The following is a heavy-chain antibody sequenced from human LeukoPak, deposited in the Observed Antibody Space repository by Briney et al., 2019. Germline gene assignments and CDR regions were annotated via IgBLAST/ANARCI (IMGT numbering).Heavy chain of an antibody. J-gene: IGHJ5*02. CDR3: ARQGRSGSYSAFSWFDP. CDR1: GGTFSSYA. V-gene: IGHV1-69*06. Sequence: ASVKVSCKASGGTFSSYAISWVRQAPGQGLEWMGGIIPIFGTANYAQKFQGRVTITADKSTSTAYMELSSLRSEDTAVYYCARQGRSGSYSAFSWFDPWGQGTLVTVSS. CDR2: IIPIFGTA. D-gene: IGHD3-22*01.